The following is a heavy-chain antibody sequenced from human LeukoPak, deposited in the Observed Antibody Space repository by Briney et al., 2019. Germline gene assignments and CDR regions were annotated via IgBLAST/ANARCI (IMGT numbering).Heavy chain of an antibody. J-gene: IGHJ6*02. CDR2: INPSGSST. V-gene: IGHV1-46*01. CDR3: ARDLSITMVRGVPYYYYGMDV. D-gene: IGHD3-10*01. Sequence: ASVKVSCKASGYTFTSYYMHWVRQAPGQGLEWMGIINPSGSSTSYAQKFQGRVTMTRDTSTSTVYMELSSLRSEDTAVYYCARDLSITMVRGVPYYYYGMDVWGQGTTVTVSS. CDR1: GYTFTSYY.